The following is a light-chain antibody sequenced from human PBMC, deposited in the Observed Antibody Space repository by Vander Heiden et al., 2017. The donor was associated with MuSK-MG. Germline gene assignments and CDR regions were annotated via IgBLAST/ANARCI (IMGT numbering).Light chain of an antibody. Sequence: PGERATLSCRASQSVSCSYLAWYQQKPGQAPRLLIYGASSRATGIPDRFSGSGSGTDFTLTISRLEPEDFAVYYCQQYGSSPPRLTFGGGTKVEIK. CDR1: QSVSCSY. V-gene: IGKV3-20*01. CDR2: GAS. CDR3: QQYGSSPPRLT. J-gene: IGKJ4*01.